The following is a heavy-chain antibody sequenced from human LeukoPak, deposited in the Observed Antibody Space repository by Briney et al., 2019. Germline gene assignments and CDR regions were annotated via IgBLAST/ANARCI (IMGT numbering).Heavy chain of an antibody. CDR3: ARDWGVGGRPGYMDV. Sequence: SETLSLTCTVSGGSIGTYYWSWIRQPPGKGLEWIGYIYYSGSTNYNPSLKSRVTISRDASKNQFSLKLSSVTAADTAVYYCARDWGVGGRPGYMDVWGKGTTVTVSS. CDR2: IYYSGST. J-gene: IGHJ6*03. CDR1: GGSIGTYY. D-gene: IGHD6-6*01. V-gene: IGHV4-59*12.